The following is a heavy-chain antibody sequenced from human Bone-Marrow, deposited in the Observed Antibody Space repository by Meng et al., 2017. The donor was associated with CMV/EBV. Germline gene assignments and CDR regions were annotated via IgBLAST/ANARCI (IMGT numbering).Heavy chain of an antibody. CDR3: ARAADDYDFWSGYYRMGERRFDY. D-gene: IGHD3-3*01. CDR2: IYHSGST. V-gene: IGHV4-4*02. J-gene: IGHJ4*02. Sequence: SETLSLTCAVSGGSISSSNWWSWVRQPPGKGLEWIGEIYHSGSTNYNPSLKSRVTISVDKSKNQFSLKLSSVTAADTAVYYCARAADDYDFWSGYYRMGERRFDYWGQGTLVTVSS. CDR1: GGSISSSNW.